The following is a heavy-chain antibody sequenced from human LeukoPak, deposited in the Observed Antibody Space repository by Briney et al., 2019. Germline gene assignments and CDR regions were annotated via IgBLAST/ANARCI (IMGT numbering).Heavy chain of an antibody. CDR3: ASLPTRGYDAFDI. CDR2: IYYSGST. V-gene: IGHV4-59*01. CDR1: GGSISSYY. D-gene: IGHD3-10*01. J-gene: IGHJ3*02. Sequence: NPSDILSLTCTVSGGSISSYYWSWIRQPPGKGLEWIGYIYYSGSTNYNPSLKSRVTISVDTSKNQFSLKLSSVTAADTAVYYCASLPTRGYDAFDIWGQGTMVTVSS.